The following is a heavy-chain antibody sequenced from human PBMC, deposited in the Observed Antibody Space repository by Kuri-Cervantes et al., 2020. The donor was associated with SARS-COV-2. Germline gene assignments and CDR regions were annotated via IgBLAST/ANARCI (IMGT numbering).Heavy chain of an antibody. CDR3: ARQSFMVRGGYFDY. J-gene: IGHJ4*02. V-gene: IGHV4-39*01. D-gene: IGHD3-10*01. CDR1: GGSISSSSYY. CDR2: IYYSGST. Sequence: GSLRLSCTVSGGSISSSSYYWGWIRQPPGKGLEWIGSIYYSGSTYYNPSLKSRVTISVDTSKNQFSLKLSSVTAADTAVNYCARQSFMVRGGYFDYWGQGTLVTVSS.